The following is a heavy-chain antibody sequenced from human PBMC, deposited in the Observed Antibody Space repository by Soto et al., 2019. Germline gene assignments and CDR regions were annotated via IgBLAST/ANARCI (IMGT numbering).Heavy chain of an antibody. V-gene: IGHV4-39*01. CDR3: ARNQQWLVQPCFDY. CDR2: IHYSGST. J-gene: IGHJ4*02. Sequence: QLQLQESGPGLVKPSETLSLTCTVSGGSISSSSYYWGWIRQPPGKGLEWIGSIHYSGSTYYNPALKSRITIPVDTSKNQFSLKLSSVTAADTAVYYCARNQQWLVQPCFDYWGQGTLVTVSS. D-gene: IGHD6-19*01. CDR1: GGSISSSSYY.